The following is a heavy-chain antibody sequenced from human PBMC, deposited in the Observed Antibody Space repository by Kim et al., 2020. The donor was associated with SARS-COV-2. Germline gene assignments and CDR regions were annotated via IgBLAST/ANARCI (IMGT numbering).Heavy chain of an antibody. D-gene: IGHD2-21*02. CDR3: AKAKNNRDKYYHGMDV. J-gene: IGHJ6*01. CDR1: GFTFSDYT. V-gene: IGHV3-23*01. CDR2: ITGSDGKT. Sequence: GGSLRLSCAASGFTFSDYTMRWVRQAPGKGLEWISLITGSDGKTYYADSVKGRFTVARDNSKKTLYLQMSSLRAEDTAVYYSAKAKNNRDKYYHGMDVWG.